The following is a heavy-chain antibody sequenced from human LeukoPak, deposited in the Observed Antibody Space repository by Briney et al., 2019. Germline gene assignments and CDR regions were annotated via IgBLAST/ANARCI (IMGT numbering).Heavy chain of an antibody. CDR1: GGSISSGGYY. D-gene: IGHD2-21*02. Sequence: PSETLSLTCTVSGGSISSGGYYWSWIRQHPGKGLEWIGYIYYSGSTYYNPSLKSRVTISVDTSKNQFSLKLSSVTAADTAVYYRARSLVTAPRPFDYWGQGTLVTVSS. V-gene: IGHV4-31*03. CDR2: IYYSGST. CDR3: ARSLVTAPRPFDY. J-gene: IGHJ4*02.